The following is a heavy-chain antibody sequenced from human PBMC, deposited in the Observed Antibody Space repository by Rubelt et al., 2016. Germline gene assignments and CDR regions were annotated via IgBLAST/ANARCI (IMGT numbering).Heavy chain of an antibody. J-gene: IGHJ4*02. CDR3: ARGYFDSTGDFDY. CDR2: INTYNDKT. V-gene: IGHV1-18*01. CDR1: GYTFTTYG. Sequence: QVHLVQSAIEVKKPGASVKISCKTSGYTFTTYGIIWVRRAPGQGIEWMGWINTYNDKTNYPQKFQGRVSMTTDSSTNTAYMELRSLRSDDTAVYYCARGYFDSTGDFDYWGQGTLVTVSS. D-gene: IGHD3-22*01.